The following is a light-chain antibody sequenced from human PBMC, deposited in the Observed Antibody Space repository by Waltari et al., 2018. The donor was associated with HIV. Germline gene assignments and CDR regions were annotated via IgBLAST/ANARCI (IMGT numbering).Light chain of an antibody. CDR2: LGS. Sequence: DIVMTQSPLSLPVTPGEPASISCRSSQSLLHRNGFNYVDWYLQRPGQSPQLLIYLGSNRASGVPDRFSGSGSGTDFTLKISRVEAEDVGVYYRMQALQTLTFGGWTKVEIK. CDR1: QSLLHRNGFNY. J-gene: IGKJ4*01. CDR3: MQALQTLT. V-gene: IGKV2-28*01.